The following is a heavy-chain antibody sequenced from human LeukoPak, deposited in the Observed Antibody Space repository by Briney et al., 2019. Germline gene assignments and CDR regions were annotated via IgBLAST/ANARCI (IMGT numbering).Heavy chain of an antibody. J-gene: IGHJ5*02. V-gene: IGHV6-1*01. CDR1: GDSVSSNSAA. Sequence: SQTLSLTCAISGDSVSSNSAAWNWIRQSPSRSLEWLGRTYYRSKWYSDYALSVRSRITINPDTSKNQFSLHLNSVTPEDTAVYYCARDLSGVVGATRAWFDPWGQGTLVTVSS. CDR2: TYYRSKWYS. D-gene: IGHD1-26*01. CDR3: ARDLSGVVGATRAWFDP.